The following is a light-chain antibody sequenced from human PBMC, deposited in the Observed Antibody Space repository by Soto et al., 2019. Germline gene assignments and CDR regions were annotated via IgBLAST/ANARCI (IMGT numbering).Light chain of an antibody. CDR2: GVT. J-gene: IGLJ1*01. CDR1: NSDIGAYNY. V-gene: IGLV2-14*01. CDR3: SSYTTAYFYV. Sequence: ALTQPASVSGSPGQSITISCTGSNSDIGAYNYVSWYQQHPGKAPKLIIHGVTNRPSGVSHRFSGSKSDYTASLTISGLQAEDEGDYYCSSYTTAYFYVFGTGTKVTVL.